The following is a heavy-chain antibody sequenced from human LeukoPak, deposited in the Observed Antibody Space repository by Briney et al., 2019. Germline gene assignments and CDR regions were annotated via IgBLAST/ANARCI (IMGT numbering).Heavy chain of an antibody. D-gene: IGHD4-23*01. V-gene: IGHV4-59*12. Sequence: SETLSLTCTVSGGSISSYYWSWIRQPPGKGLEWIGYIYYSGSTNYNPSLKSRVTISLDTSKNQFSLKLNSVTAADTAVYYCARIMTTVAFLFDYWGQGTLVTVSS. J-gene: IGHJ4*02. CDR1: GGSISSYY. CDR2: IYYSGST. CDR3: ARIMTTVAFLFDY.